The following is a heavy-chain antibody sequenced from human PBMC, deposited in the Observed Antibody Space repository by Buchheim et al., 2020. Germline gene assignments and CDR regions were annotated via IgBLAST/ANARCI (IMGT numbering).Heavy chain of an antibody. J-gene: IGHJ6*02. V-gene: IGHV5-51*03. CDR2: IYPGDSDT. Sequence: EVQLVQSGAEVKKPGESLKISCKGSGYSFTSYWIGWVRQMPGKGLEWMGIIYPGDSDTRYSPSFQGQVTISAAQSISTASPQWSSLKASDTAMYYCARYSPYSYGLNYYGMDVWGQGTT. D-gene: IGHD5-18*01. CDR3: ARYSPYSYGLNYYGMDV. CDR1: GYSFTSYW.